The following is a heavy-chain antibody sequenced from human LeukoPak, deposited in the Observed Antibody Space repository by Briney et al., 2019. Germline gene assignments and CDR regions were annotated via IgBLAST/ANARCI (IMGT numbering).Heavy chain of an antibody. Sequence: GGSLRLSCAASGFTVSSNYMSWVRQAPGKGLEWVSVIYSGGSTYYADSVKGRFTISRDNSKNTLYLQMNSLRAEDTAVYYCAKDRWFGELLDAFDIWGQGTMVTVSS. J-gene: IGHJ3*02. V-gene: IGHV3-66*01. CDR2: IYSGGST. D-gene: IGHD3-10*01. CDR1: GFTVSSNY. CDR3: AKDRWFGELLDAFDI.